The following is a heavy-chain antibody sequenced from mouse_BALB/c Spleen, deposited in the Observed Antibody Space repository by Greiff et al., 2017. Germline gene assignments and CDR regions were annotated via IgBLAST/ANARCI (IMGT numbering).Heavy chain of an antibody. D-gene: IGHD2-10*02. J-gene: IGHJ2*01. CDR3: AGYGNHY. V-gene: IGHV1-77*01. CDR2: IYPGSGNT. CDR1: GYTFTDYY. Sequence: QVHVKQSGAELARPGASVKLSCKASGYTFTDYYINWVKQRTGQGLEWIGEIYPGSGNTYYNEKFKGKATLTADKSSSTAYMQLSSLTSEDSAVYFCAGYGNHYWGQGTTLTVSS.